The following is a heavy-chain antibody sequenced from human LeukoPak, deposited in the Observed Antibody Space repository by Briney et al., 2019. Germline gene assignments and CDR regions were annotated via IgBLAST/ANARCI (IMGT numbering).Heavy chain of an antibody. CDR1: GYTFTGYY. V-gene: IGHV1-46*01. D-gene: IGHD4-11*01. J-gene: IGHJ5*02. Sequence: ASVKVSCKASGYTFTGYYMHWVRQAPGQGLEWMGIINPIGGTTDYAQKFQGRVTMARDTSTSTVYMELSSLRSEDTAVYYCVPRVTGDYSNNRFDPWGQGTLVTVSS. CDR3: VPRVTGDYSNNRFDP. CDR2: INPIGGTT.